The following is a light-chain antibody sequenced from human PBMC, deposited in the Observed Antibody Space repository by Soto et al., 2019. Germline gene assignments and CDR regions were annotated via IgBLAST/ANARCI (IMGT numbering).Light chain of an antibody. Sequence: EIVLTQSPATLSLSPGERATLSCRASQSINNYLAWYQQKPGQAPRLLIYDAFNRATGIPARFSGSGSGTDFTLTISSLEPEDFAVYYCQPRYTWRLTFGGGTRVALK. CDR3: QPRYTWRLT. CDR1: QSINNY. V-gene: IGKV3-11*01. J-gene: IGKJ4*01. CDR2: DAF.